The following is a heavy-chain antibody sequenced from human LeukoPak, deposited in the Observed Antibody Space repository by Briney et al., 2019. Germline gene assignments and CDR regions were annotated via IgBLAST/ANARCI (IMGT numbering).Heavy chain of an antibody. V-gene: IGHV4-4*09. CDR2: IYTSGST. D-gene: IGHD1-7*01. CDR3: ARAWNSAWFDP. CDR1: GGSISSYY. Sequence: PSETLSLTCTVSGGSISSYYWSWIRQPPGKGLEWIGYIYTSGSTYYNPSLKNRVIISVDTSKNQFSLKLSSVTAADTAVYYCARAWNSAWFDPWGQGTLVTVSS. J-gene: IGHJ5*02.